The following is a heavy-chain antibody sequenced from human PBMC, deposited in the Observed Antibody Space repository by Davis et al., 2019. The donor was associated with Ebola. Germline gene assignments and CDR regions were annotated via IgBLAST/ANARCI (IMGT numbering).Heavy chain of an antibody. D-gene: IGHD1-7*01. CDR2: IRSKANSYAT. J-gene: IGHJ3*02. Sequence: GGSLRLSCAASGLTFSASAMHLVRQVSGKGLEWVGRIRSKANSYATAYAPSVKGRFTISRDDSKNTAYLQMNSLKTEDTAVYYCTTTTDAFDIWGQGTMVTVSS. CDR3: TTTTDAFDI. CDR1: GLTFSASA. V-gene: IGHV3-73*01.